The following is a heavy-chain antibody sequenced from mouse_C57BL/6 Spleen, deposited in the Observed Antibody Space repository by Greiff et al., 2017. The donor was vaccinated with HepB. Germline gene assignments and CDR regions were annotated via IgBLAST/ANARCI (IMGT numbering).Heavy chain of an antibody. V-gene: IGHV1-15*01. CDR1: GYTFTDYE. CDR2: IDPETGGT. CDR3: TRGRSNYYFDY. D-gene: IGHD2-5*01. Sequence: VQLQQSGAELVRPGASVTLSCKASGYTFTDYEMHWVKQTPVHGLEWIGAIDPETGGTAYNQKFKGKAILTADKSSSTAYMELRSLTSEDSAVYYCTRGRSNYYFDYWGQGTTLTVSS. J-gene: IGHJ2*01.